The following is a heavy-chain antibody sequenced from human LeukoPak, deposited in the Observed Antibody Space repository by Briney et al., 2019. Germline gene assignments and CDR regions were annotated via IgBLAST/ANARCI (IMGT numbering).Heavy chain of an antibody. CDR3: VREWANQRQRRDD. J-gene: IGHJ4*02. Sequence: GGSLRLSCAASGFSVSSNFMSWVRQAPGRGLGWVSVIYAGGTTHYIDSVKGRFTISRDNSNNTVFLQMNSLRGDDTAVYYCVREWANQRQRRDDWGQGTLVTVSS. CDR2: IYAGGTT. D-gene: IGHD1-14*01. CDR1: GFSVSSNF. V-gene: IGHV3-53*01.